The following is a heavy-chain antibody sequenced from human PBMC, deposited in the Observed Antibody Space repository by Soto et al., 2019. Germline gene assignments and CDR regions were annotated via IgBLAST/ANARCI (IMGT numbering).Heavy chain of an antibody. D-gene: IGHD6-19*01. Sequence: PGGSLRLSCAASGFTFSSYAMNWVRQAPGKGLEWVSVISGSGGSTYYADSVKGRFTISRDNSKNTLYLQMNSPRAEDTAVYYCAKAYSSGWWIDYWGQGTLVTVSS. CDR1: GFTFSSYA. CDR3: AKAYSSGWWIDY. V-gene: IGHV3-23*01. J-gene: IGHJ4*02. CDR2: ISGSGGST.